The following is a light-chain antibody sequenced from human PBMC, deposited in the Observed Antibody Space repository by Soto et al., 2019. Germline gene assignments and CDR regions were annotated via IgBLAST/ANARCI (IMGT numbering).Light chain of an antibody. CDR1: SSDVGAYNS. J-gene: IGLJ1*01. Sequence: QSALTQPASVAGSPGQSIAISCTGTSSDVGAYNSVSWYQQYPVKNPKLMIHDVTNRPSGVSDRFSGSKSGNTAYLTISGLQAEDEADYYCSSYASSSSYVFGSGTKLTVL. V-gene: IGLV2-14*01. CDR2: DVT. CDR3: SSYASSSSYV.